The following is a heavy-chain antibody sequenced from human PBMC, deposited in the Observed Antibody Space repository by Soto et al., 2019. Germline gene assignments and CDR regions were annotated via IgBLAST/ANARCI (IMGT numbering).Heavy chain of an antibody. Sequence: LRLSCVASGFAVSNNYMSWVRQAPGKGLEWVSVVYSGGTTYYADSVRGRFTVSRDDSRNTLFLQMSSLRAEDTAVYYCARAGSPFDSDSSGYWGFDHWGQGTLVTAPQ. CDR1: GFAVSNNY. CDR3: ARAGSPFDSDSSGYWGFDH. J-gene: IGHJ4*02. V-gene: IGHV3-53*01. CDR2: VYSGGTT. D-gene: IGHD3-22*01.